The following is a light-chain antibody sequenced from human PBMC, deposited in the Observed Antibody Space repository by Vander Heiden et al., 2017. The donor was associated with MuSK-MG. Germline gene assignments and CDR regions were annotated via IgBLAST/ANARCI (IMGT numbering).Light chain of an antibody. V-gene: IGLV3-21*04. Sequence: SYVLTQPPSVSVAPGQTAKITCGGDNIQTKSLHLYQHRPGQAPELLIFYEGDRPSGVPERFSGSNSGNTATLTVSRVEAGDEADYYCHVWDSSDHHVVFGGGTKLTVL. J-gene: IGLJ2*01. CDR3: HVWDSSDHHVV. CDR1: NIQTKS. CDR2: YEG.